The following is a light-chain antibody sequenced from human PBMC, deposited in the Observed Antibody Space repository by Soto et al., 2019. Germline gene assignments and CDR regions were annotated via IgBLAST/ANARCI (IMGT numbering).Light chain of an antibody. J-gene: IGKJ1*01. Sequence: DIQMTQSPSSLSASVGDRVTITCRASQSISTYLNWYQQKPGKAPKLLIYAASSLQSGVPSHFSGSGSGTDFTLTISRLQPEDFATYYCQQGYSNPQTFGQGTKVEIK. CDR2: AAS. CDR1: QSISTY. CDR3: QQGYSNPQT. V-gene: IGKV1-39*01.